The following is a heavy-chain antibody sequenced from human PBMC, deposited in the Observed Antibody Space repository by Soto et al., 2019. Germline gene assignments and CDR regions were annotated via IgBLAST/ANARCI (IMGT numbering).Heavy chain of an antibody. CDR2: IIPIFGTA. Sequence: QVQLVQSGAEVKKPGSSVKVSCKASGGTFSSYVISWVRQAPGQGLEWMGGIIPIFGTANYAQKFQGRVTITADESTSTAYMEPSSLRSEDTAVYYCASPSSHSLDGYNNFDYWGQGTLVTVSS. D-gene: IGHD5-12*01. V-gene: IGHV1-69*01. CDR1: GGTFSSYV. J-gene: IGHJ4*02. CDR3: ASPSSHSLDGYNNFDY.